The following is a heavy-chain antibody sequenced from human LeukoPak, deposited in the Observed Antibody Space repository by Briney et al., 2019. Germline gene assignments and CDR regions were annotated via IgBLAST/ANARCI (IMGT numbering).Heavy chain of an antibody. Sequence: ASVKVSCKASGGTFSSYAISWVRQAPGQGLEWMGGIIPIFGTANYAQKFQGRVTITADKSTSTAYMELSSLRSEDTAVYYCARVNWNYAPNWFDPWGQGTLVTVSS. CDR3: ARVNWNYAPNWFDP. J-gene: IGHJ5*02. D-gene: IGHD1-7*01. CDR1: GGTFSSYA. V-gene: IGHV1-69*06. CDR2: IIPIFGTA.